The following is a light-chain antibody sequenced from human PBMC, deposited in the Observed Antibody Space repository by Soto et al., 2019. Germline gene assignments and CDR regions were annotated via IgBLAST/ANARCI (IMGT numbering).Light chain of an antibody. J-gene: IGKJ4*01. CDR1: QDITNY. CDR3: QQLNSYPLT. CDR2: DAS. V-gene: IGKV1-33*01. Sequence: DIQMTQSPSSLSASVGARVTITCQASQDITNYLNWYQQKPGRAPRLLLYDASSLETGVPSRFSGSGSGTDFTLTISSLQPEDFATYYCQQLNSYPLTFGGGTKVDIK.